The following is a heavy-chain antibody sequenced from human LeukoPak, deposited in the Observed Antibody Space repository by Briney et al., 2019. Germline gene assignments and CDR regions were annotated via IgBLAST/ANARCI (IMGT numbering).Heavy chain of an antibody. CDR2: IYTSGST. CDR3: ARDLYYSQAGNWFDP. V-gene: IGHV4-61*02. D-gene: IGHD4-11*01. Sequence: PSETLSLTCTVSGGSISSGSYYWSWIRQPAGKGLEWIGRIYTSGSTNYNPSLKSRVTMSVDTSKNQFSLKLSSVTAADTAVYYCARDLYYSQAGNWFDPWGQGTLVTVSS. CDR1: GGSISSGSYY. J-gene: IGHJ5*02.